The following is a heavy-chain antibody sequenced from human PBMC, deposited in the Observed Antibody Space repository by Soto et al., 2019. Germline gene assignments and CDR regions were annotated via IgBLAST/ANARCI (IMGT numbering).Heavy chain of an antibody. V-gene: IGHV3-7*01. CDR1: GFTFSSYW. Sequence: EVQLVESGGGLVQPGGSLRLSCAASGFTFSSYWMSWVRQAPGKGLEWVANIKQDGSEKYYVDSVEGRFTISRDNAKNSLYLQMNSLRAEDTAVYYCARDQIWDNWNYNYYYGMDVWGQGTTVTVSS. J-gene: IGHJ6*02. CDR2: IKQDGSEK. D-gene: IGHD1-20*01. CDR3: ARDQIWDNWNYNYYYGMDV.